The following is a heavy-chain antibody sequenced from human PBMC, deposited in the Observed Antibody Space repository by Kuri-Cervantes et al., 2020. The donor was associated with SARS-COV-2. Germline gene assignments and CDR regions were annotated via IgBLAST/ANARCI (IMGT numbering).Heavy chain of an antibody. CDR2: INPNSGGT. Sequence: ASVKVSCKASGYTFTGYYMHWVRQAPGQGLEWMGWINPNSGGTNYAQKFQGRVTMTRDTSISTAYMELSRLRSDDTAVYYCARGNGSGSGDWFDPWGQGTLVTVSS. CDR1: GYTFTGYY. CDR3: ARGNGSGSGDWFDP. D-gene: IGHD3-10*01. J-gene: IGHJ5*02. V-gene: IGHV1-2*02.